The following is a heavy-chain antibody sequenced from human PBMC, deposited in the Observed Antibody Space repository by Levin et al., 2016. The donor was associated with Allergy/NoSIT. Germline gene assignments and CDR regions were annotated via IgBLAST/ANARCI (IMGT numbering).Heavy chain of an antibody. CDR3: ARRGYSSGWFTYYYYGMDV. CDR2: IYYSGST. Sequence: WIRQPPGKGLEWIGSIYYSGSTYYNPSLKSRVTISVDTSKNQFSLKLSSVTAADTAVYYCARRGYSSGWFTYYYYGMDVWGQGTTVTVSS. J-gene: IGHJ6*02. V-gene: IGHV4-39*01. D-gene: IGHD6-19*01.